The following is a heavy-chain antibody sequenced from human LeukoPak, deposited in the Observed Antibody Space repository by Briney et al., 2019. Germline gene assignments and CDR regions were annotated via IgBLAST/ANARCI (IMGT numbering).Heavy chain of an antibody. D-gene: IGHD6-19*01. V-gene: IGHV4-59*01. Sequence: SETLSFTCTVSSGSISSYYWSWIRQPPGPRLELVGYIYHTGSINYNPSLKSRVTISVDTSKNQFSLKLSSVTAADTAVYYRATLSYSSGWYEGDYWGQGTLVTVSS. CDR2: IYHTGSI. J-gene: IGHJ4*02. CDR1: SGSISSYY. CDR3: ATLSYSSGWYEGDY.